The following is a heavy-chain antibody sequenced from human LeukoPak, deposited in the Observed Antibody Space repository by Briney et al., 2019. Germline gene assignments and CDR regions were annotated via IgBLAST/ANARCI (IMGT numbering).Heavy chain of an antibody. J-gene: IGHJ4*02. CDR1: GFRFSNYA. D-gene: IGHD2-21*01. CDR2: ISDSGVST. V-gene: IGHV3-23*01. Sequence: GGSLRLSCSASGFRFSNYAMSWVRQVPGKGLEWVSSISDSGVSTYYTDSVRGRFSISRDNSKNTLYLQMDSLRAEDTAIYYCAKDCGGDCYLDGYWGQRTLVSVSS. CDR3: AKDCGGDCYLDGY.